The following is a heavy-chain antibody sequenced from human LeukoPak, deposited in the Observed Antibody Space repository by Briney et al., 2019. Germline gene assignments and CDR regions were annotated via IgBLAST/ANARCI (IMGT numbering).Heavy chain of an antibody. CDR2: IYYSGST. V-gene: IGHV4-39*01. J-gene: IGHJ4*02. CDR3: ARHAGGITATGTRPFDY. D-gene: IGHD6-13*01. CDR1: GASFSSSTYY. Sequence: SETLSLTCTVSGASFSSSTYYWGWIRQSPGKGLEWIGSIYYSGSTYYNPSLKSRVTMSVDTSKNQFSLKLSSVTAADTAVYYCARHAGGITATGTRPFDYWGQGTLVPVSS.